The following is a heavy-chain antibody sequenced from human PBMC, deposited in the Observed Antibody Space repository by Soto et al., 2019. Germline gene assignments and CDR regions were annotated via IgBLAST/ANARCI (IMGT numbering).Heavy chain of an antibody. V-gene: IGHV1-69*01. J-gene: IGHJ6*02. D-gene: IGHD2-2*01. CDR1: GGTFGSYA. CDR2: IIPIPGIA. CDR3: ARSQGSSTSLEIYYYYYYGMDV. Sequence: QVQLVQSGAEVKRPGSSVKVSCKASGGTFGSYAISWVRQAPGQGLEWMGGIIPIPGIANYAQKFQGRVTIAADESTSTAYTELSSLRSEDTAVYYCARSQGSSTSLEIYYYYYYGMDVWGQGTTVTVSS.